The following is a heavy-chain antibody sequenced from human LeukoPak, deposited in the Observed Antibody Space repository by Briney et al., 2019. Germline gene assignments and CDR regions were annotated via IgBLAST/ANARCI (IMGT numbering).Heavy chain of an antibody. CDR3: ASLGGRPLEWLLNPFFDY. J-gene: IGHJ4*02. Sequence: ASVKVSCKVSGYTLTELSMHWVRQAPGKGLEWMGGFDPEDGETIYAQKFQGRVTMTEDTSTDTVYMELSSLRSEDTAVYYCASLGGRPLEWLLNPFFDYWGQGTLVTVSS. CDR2: FDPEDGET. D-gene: IGHD3-3*01. CDR1: GYTLTELS. V-gene: IGHV1-24*01.